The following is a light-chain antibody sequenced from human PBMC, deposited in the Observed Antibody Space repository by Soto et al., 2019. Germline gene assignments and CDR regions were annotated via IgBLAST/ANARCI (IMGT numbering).Light chain of an antibody. CDR2: RNY. Sequence: QSVLTQSPSASGTPGQRVTISCSGSTSNIGSFDVYWYQQLPGTAPKVLIYRNYQRPSGVPDRFSASKSGTSASLAISGLRSADEADYYCAAWDDSLSGRVFGGGTKLTVL. CDR1: TSNIGSFD. J-gene: IGLJ3*02. V-gene: IGLV1-47*01. CDR3: AAWDDSLSGRV.